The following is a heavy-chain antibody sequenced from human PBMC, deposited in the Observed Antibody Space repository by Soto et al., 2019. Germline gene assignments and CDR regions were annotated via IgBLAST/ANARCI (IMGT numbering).Heavy chain of an antibody. CDR3: RTQWLD. CDR2: IKKKTDGGTT. J-gene: IGHJ4*02. D-gene: IGHD6-19*01. V-gene: IGHV3-15*01. Sequence: EVQLVESGGGLVKPGGSLRLSCAAPGFTFIDAWMSWVRQAPGKGLEWVGLIKKKTDGGTTEYAAPVKGRFTISRDDSKNTLYLQMSSLKTEDTAVYYCRTQWLDWGQGTLVTVSS. CDR1: GFTFIDAW.